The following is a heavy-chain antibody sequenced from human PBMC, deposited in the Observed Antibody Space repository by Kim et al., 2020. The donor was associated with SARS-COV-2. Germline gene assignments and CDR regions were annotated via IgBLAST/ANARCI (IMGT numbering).Heavy chain of an antibody. J-gene: IGHJ6*02. D-gene: IGHD3-16*01. CDR1: GFTFSSNA. CDR3: AKHVKGNFYYAMDV. V-gene: IGHV3-23*01. Sequence: GGSLRLSCAASGFTFSSNAMTWVRQAPGKGLEWVSAIGGSGRSTYYADFVKGRFTISRDTSKNTVSLQMNSLRADDTAVYYCAKHVKGNFYYAMDVWGQGTTVTVSS. CDR2: IGGSGRST.